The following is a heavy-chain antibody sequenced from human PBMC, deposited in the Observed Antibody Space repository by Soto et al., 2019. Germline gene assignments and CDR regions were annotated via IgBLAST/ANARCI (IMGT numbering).Heavy chain of an antibody. CDR3: AQDCSSDY. D-gene: IGHD2-15*01. CDR1: GFIFNNYA. CDR2: IGSSGGDT. Sequence: EVRLLESGGGLVHPGGSLRLSCAASGFIFNNYAMTWVRQAPGKGLEWVSAIGSSGGDTYYADSVKGRFTISRDNSKTTLYLRMSSLRADDTAVSYCAQDCSSDYWGQGTLVTVSS. V-gene: IGHV3-23*01. J-gene: IGHJ4*02.